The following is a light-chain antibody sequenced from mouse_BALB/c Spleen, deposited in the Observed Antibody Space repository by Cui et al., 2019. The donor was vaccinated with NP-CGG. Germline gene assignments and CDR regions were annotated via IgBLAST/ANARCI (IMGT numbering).Light chain of an antibody. CDR3: ALWYSNHWV. CDR2: GTN. V-gene: IGLV1*01. CDR1: TGAVTTTNY. Sequence: QAVATPDSALHTSPGETVTLTCRSSTGAVTTTNYANWVQEKPDHLFTGLIGGTNNRAPGVPARFSGSLIGDKAALTITGAQTEDEAIYFCALWYSNHWVFGGGTKLTVL. J-gene: IGLJ1*01.